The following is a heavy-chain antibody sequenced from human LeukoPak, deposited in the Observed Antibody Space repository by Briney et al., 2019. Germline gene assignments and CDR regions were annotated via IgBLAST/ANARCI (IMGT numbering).Heavy chain of an antibody. CDR1: GGSISSNSYY. D-gene: IGHD3-10*01. Sequence: SETLSLTCTVSGGSISSNSYYWGWIRQPPGKGLEWIGSIHYSGSSYYNPSLKSRVTMSVDTSKNQFSLRLSSVTAADTAMYYCARGSGTYYVYNWLHPWGQGTLVTVSS. CDR2: IHYSGSS. CDR3: ARGSGTYYVYNWLHP. J-gene: IGHJ5*02. V-gene: IGHV4-39*07.